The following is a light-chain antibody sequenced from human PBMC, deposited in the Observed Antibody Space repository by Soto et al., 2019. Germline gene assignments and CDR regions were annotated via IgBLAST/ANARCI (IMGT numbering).Light chain of an antibody. CDR3: YAAAANNGG. V-gene: IGLV3-27*01. CDR2: KDS. Sequence: SYELTQPSSVSVSPGQTARITYSGDVLAKKYARWFQQKPGQAPVLVIYKDSERPSGIPERFYCSSSVTTVTLTISGAQVEDEADYYCYAAAANNGGFGGVTQQTVL. CDR1: VLAKKY. J-gene: IGLJ3*02.